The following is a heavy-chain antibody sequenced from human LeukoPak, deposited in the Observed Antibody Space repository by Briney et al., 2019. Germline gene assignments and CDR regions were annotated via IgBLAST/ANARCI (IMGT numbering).Heavy chain of an antibody. CDR2: ISYDGSNK. Sequence: GGSLRLSCAASGFTFSSYGMHWVRQAPGKGLEWVAVISYDGSNKYYADSVKGRFTISRDNSKNTLYLQMNSLRAEDTAVYYCAKDYDYVWGSYRSLNNYLDYWGQGALVTVSS. D-gene: IGHD3-16*02. J-gene: IGHJ4*02. V-gene: IGHV3-30*18. CDR3: AKDYDYVWGSYRSLNNYLDY. CDR1: GFTFSSYG.